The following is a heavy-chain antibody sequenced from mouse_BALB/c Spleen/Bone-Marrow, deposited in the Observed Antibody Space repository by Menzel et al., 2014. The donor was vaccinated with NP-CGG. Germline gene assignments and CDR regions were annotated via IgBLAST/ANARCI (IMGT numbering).Heavy chain of an antibody. J-gene: IGHJ2*01. CDR3: TRRRSLDY. V-gene: IGHV1-63*01. Sequence: VQLQQSGTELVRPGTSVKISCKASGYASTNYWLGWVKQRPGHGLEWIGDIYPGSGNTYYNEKFKGKVTLTADKSSSTAYMQLSGLTSEDSAVYFCTRRRSLDYWGQGTTLTVSS. CDR1: GYASTNYW. CDR2: IYPGSGNT.